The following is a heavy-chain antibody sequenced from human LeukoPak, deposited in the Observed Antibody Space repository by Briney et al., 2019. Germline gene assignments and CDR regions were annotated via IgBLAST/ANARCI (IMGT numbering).Heavy chain of an antibody. CDR2: TNPNSGGI. CDR1: GYTFSGYY. J-gene: IGHJ6*03. V-gene: IGHV1-2*02. CDR3: SRGGACTSTRCLYYYYMDV. D-gene: IGHD2-2*01. Sequence: ASVKVSCKPSGYTFSGYYIHWVRQAPGQGLEWMGWTNPNSGGINYAQKFQGRVTMTRDTSISTAYMELSTLGSDDTAVYYCSRGGACTSTRCLYYYYMDVWGKGTTVTVSS.